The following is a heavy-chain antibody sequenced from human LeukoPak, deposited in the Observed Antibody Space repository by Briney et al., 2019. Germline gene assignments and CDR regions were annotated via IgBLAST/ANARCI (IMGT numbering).Heavy chain of an antibody. Sequence: GGSLRLSCAASGFTFSSYWMHWVRQAPGKGLVWVSRISTDGTYTEYADSVKGRFTISRDNAKNTLYLQMNSLRAEDTAIYYCAKRFGISAAGPYWYFDLWGRGTLVTVSS. V-gene: IGHV3-74*03. CDR3: AKRFGISAAGPYWYFDL. CDR1: GFTFSSYW. J-gene: IGHJ2*01. CDR2: ISTDGTYT. D-gene: IGHD6-13*01.